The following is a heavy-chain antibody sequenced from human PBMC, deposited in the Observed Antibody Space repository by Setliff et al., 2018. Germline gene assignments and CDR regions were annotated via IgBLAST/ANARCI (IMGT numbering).Heavy chain of an antibody. CDR2: IDQSGST. Sequence: SETLSLTCAVYGDSFSGYFWTWIRQPPGKGLEWIGDIDQSGSTNNNPTPKTRRTISVDTSKNQFSLSLISVTPADTAVYYCAGGACGSRWYVRPWFDPWGQGTLVTVSS. V-gene: IGHV4-34*04. CDR3: AGGACGSRWYVRPWFDP. CDR1: GDSFSGYF. J-gene: IGHJ5*02. D-gene: IGHD6-13*01.